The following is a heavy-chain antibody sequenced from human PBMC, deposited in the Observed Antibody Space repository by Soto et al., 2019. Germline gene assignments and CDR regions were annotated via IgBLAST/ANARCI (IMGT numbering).Heavy chain of an antibody. CDR2: ISGSGGST. CDR1: GFTFSSYA. CDR3: AKETPYCSSTSCYFPVPVPFDY. J-gene: IGHJ4*02. Sequence: GGSLRLSCAASGFTFSSYAMSWVRQAPGKGLEWVSAISGSGGSTYYADSVKGRFTISRDNSKNTLYLQMNSLRAEDTAVYYCAKETPYCSSTSCYFPVPVPFDYWGQGTLVTV. V-gene: IGHV3-23*01. D-gene: IGHD2-2*01.